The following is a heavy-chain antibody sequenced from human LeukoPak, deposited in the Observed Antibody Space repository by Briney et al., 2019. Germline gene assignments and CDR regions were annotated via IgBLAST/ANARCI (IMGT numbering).Heavy chain of an antibody. Sequence: ESGPTLVNPTQTLTLTCTFSGFSLSTSGMRVSWIRQPPGKALEWLARIDWDDDKFYSTSLKTRLTISKDTSKNQVVLTMTNMDPVDTATYYCTRSTFLEWLPDWGQGTLVTVSS. CDR3: TRSTFLEWLPD. J-gene: IGHJ4*02. D-gene: IGHD3-3*01. CDR2: IDWDDDK. V-gene: IGHV2-70*04. CDR1: GFSLSTSGMR.